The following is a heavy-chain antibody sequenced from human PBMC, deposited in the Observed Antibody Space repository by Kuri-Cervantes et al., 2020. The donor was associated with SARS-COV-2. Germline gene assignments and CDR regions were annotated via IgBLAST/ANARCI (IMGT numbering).Heavy chain of an antibody. CDR1: GFTFSSYW. CDR2: INSDGSST. D-gene: IGHD2-15*01. Sequence: GGSLRLSCAASGFTFSSYWMHWVRQAPGKGLVWVSRINSDGSSTSYADSVKGRFTISRDNAKNTLYLQMNSLGTEDTALYYCAKGRYCSGGSCSTHLFDYWGQGTLVTVSS. CDR3: AKGRYCSGGSCSTHLFDY. V-gene: IGHV3-74*01. J-gene: IGHJ4*02.